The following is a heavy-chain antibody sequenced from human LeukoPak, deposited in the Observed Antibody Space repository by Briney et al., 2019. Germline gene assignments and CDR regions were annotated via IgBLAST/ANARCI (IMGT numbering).Heavy chain of an antibody. Sequence: SETLSLTCTVSGGSISSSSYYWGWIRQPPGKGLEWIGSIYYSGSTYYNPSLKSRVTISVDTSKNQFSLKLSSVTAADTAVYYCARDRRGDSSGYSDYWGQGTLVTVSS. CDR2: IYYSGST. V-gene: IGHV4-39*02. D-gene: IGHD3-22*01. J-gene: IGHJ4*02. CDR1: GGSISSSSYY. CDR3: ARDRRGDSSGYSDY.